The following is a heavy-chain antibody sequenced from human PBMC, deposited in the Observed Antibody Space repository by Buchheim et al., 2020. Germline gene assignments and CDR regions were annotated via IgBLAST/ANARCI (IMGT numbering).Heavy chain of an antibody. J-gene: IGHJ6*02. V-gene: IGHV4-31*03. CDR2: IYHSGST. CDR3: ARYVLVTGLYYYGLDV. D-gene: IGHD3-16*01. CDR1: GGSISSGGYY. Sequence: QVQLQESDPGLVKPSQTLSLTCTVSGGSISSGGYYWSWIRQHPGKGLEWIGYIYHSGSTDYSPSLKSRVTISVDTSKNQFSLKLSSVTAADTAVYYCARYVLVTGLYYYGLDVWGQGTT.